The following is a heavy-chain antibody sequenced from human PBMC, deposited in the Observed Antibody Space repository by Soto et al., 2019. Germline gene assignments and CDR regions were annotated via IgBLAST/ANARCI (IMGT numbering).Heavy chain of an antibody. D-gene: IGHD2-2*01. J-gene: IGHJ5*02. Sequence: QVQLQESGPGLVKPSQTLSLTCTVSGGSISSGGYYWSWIRQHPGKGLEWIGYIYYSGSTYYNPSLKSRVTISVDTSKNQFSLKLSSGTAADTAVYYCARSEYCISTSCYWFDPWGQGTLVTVSS. CDR1: GGSISSGGYY. V-gene: IGHV4-31*03. CDR2: IYYSGST. CDR3: ARSEYCISTSCYWFDP.